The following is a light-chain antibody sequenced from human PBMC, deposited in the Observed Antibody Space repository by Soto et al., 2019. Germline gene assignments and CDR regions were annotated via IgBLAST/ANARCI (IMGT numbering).Light chain of an antibody. CDR1: QSISSS. J-gene: IGKJ1*01. CDR3: QQYNSYRT. Sequence: IQMTQSPSALSASVGVRVTITFRASQSISSSLAWYQQKPGKAPKLLIYDASNLGSGVPSRFSGSRPGTEFTLPISSLQPDDFATYYCQQYNSYRTFGQGTKVDI. CDR2: DAS. V-gene: IGKV1-5*01.